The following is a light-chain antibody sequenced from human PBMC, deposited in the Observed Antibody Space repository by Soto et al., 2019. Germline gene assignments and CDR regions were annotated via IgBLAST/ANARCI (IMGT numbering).Light chain of an antibody. CDR2: GAP. Sequence: EIVMTQSPATLSVSPGERATLSCWASQSVSSNLAWYQRKPGQAPRLLIYGAPTRATGIPVRFSGSGSGTEFTLTISSLQSEDFAVYYCQQCKNWPWTFGQGTMV. CDR3: QQCKNWPWT. J-gene: IGKJ1*01. CDR1: QSVSSN. V-gene: IGKV3-15*01.